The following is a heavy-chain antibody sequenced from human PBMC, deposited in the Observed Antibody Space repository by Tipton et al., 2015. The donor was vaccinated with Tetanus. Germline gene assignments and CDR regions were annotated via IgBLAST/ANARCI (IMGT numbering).Heavy chain of an antibody. Sequence: GSLRLSCAASGFTFSNYWMHWVRQAPGKGLVWVSRIDRDGISTTYADSVKGRFTISRDNSKNTLYLQMNSLRAEDTALYFCAKSRLGELSFSGLDSWGQGALVTVSS. D-gene: IGHD3-16*02. J-gene: IGHJ4*02. CDR3: AKSRLGELSFSGLDS. CDR2: IDRDGIST. V-gene: IGHV3-74*03. CDR1: GFTFSNYW.